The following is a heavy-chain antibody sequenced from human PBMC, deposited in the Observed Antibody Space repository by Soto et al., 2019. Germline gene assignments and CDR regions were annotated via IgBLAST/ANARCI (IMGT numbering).Heavy chain of an antibody. CDR2: IYWDADK. D-gene: IGHD2-15*01. Sequence: QITLKESGPTLVKPTQTLTLTCTFSGFSLSTSGVGVGWIRQPPGKALEWLALIYWDADKRYSPSLKSRLTSTKDSSQNHVVLTMTNTDPADTATYYCAHRPAYCSGGSCYSGFDYWGQGTLVTVSS. V-gene: IGHV2-5*02. J-gene: IGHJ4*02. CDR1: GFSLSTSGVG. CDR3: AHRPAYCSGGSCYSGFDY.